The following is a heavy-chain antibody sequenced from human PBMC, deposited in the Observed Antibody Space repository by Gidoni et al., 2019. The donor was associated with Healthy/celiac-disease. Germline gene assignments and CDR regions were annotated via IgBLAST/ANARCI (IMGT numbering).Heavy chain of an antibody. CDR1: GYTFTSYG. Sequence: QVQLVQSGAEVKKPGASEQVSCKASGYTFTSYGISWVRQAPGQGLEWMGWISAYNGNTNYAQKLQGRVTMTTDTSTSTAYMELRSLRSDDPAVYYCAREKLSSSWYGGGYYYYGMDVWGQGTTVTVSS. V-gene: IGHV1-18*01. D-gene: IGHD6-13*01. J-gene: IGHJ6*02. CDR3: AREKLSSSWYGGGYYYYGMDV. CDR2: ISAYNGNT.